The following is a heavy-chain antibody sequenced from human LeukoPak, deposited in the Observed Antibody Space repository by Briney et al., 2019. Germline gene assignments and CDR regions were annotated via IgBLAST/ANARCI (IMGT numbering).Heavy chain of an antibody. CDR2: INHSGST. J-gene: IGHJ4*02. Sequence: SETLSLTCAVCGGSFSGYYWSWIRQPPGKGLEWIGEINHSGSTNYNPSLKSRVTISVDTSKNQFSLKLSSVTAADTAVYYCARPRFGRPTGGRYFDYWGQGTLVTVSS. V-gene: IGHV4-34*01. CDR3: ARPRFGRPTGGRYFDY. D-gene: IGHD3-10*01. CDR1: GGSFSGYY.